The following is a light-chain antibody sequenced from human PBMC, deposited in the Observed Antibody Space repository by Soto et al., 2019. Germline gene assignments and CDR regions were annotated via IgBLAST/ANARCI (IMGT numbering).Light chain of an antibody. CDR3: QQYNTYPLT. V-gene: IGKV1-5*01. Sequence: DIQMTQSPSTLSASVGDRVTITCRASQIIGTWLAWYQQKPGKAPKLLIYDASNLETGVPSRISGSRSGTEFTLTISSLQPDDLATYYCQQYNTYPLTFGGGTKVELK. J-gene: IGKJ4*01. CDR2: DAS. CDR1: QIIGTW.